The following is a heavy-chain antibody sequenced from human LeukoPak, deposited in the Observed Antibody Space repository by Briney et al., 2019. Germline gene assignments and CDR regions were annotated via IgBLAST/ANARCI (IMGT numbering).Heavy chain of an antibody. Sequence: PGGSLRLSCAAPGFTFSSYSMNWVRQAPGKGLEWVSSISSSSSYIYYADSVKGRFTISRDNAKNSLYLQMNSLRAEDTAVYYCARAPPRIVGANLEFDSWGRGTLVTVSS. J-gene: IGHJ4*02. CDR2: ISSSSSYI. CDR3: ARAPPRIVGANLEFDS. V-gene: IGHV3-21*01. CDR1: GFTFSSYS. D-gene: IGHD1-26*01.